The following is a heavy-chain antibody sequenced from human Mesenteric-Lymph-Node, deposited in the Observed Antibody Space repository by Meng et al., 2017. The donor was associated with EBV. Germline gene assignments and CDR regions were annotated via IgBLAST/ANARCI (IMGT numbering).Heavy chain of an antibody. J-gene: IGHJ1*01. CDR1: GDSISGGGYY. CDR2: ISYSGNT. Sequence: QVQLQESGPGVVKPSQTLSLTCGVSGDSISGGGYYWSWIRQPPGKGLEWIGYISYSGNTYYNTSLKSRLTISLDTSKNQFSLKLKSVTAADTAVYYCARALYSGYDYFDWGQGTLVTVSS. D-gene: IGHD5-12*01. V-gene: IGHV4-30-4*01. CDR3: ARALYSGYDYFD.